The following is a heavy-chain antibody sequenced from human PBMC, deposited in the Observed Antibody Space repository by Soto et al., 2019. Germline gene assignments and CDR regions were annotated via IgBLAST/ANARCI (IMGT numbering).Heavy chain of an antibody. Sequence: SETLSLTCTVSGGSISSDYWSWIRQPPGKGLEWIGYIYYSGSTNYNPSLKSRVTISVDTSKNQFSLKLSSVTAADTAVYYCARDHDRGGSGWYGNWFDPWGQGTLVTVSS. CDR3: ARDHDRGGSGWYGNWFDP. CDR1: GGSISSDY. CDR2: IYYSGST. D-gene: IGHD6-19*01. V-gene: IGHV4-59*01. J-gene: IGHJ5*02.